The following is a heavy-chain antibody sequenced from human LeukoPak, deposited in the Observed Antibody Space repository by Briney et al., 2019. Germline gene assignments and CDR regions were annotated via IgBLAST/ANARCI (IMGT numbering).Heavy chain of an antibody. CDR2: IIPIFGTA. J-gene: IGHJ4*02. V-gene: IGHV1-69*13. D-gene: IGHD3-22*01. Sequence: SVKVSCKASGGTFSSYAISWVRQAPGQGLEWMGGIIPIFGTANYAQKFQGRVMITADESTSTAYMELSSLRSEDTAVYYCARVGEYYYDSSGYEGFDYWGQGTLVTVSS. CDR3: ARVGEYYYDSSGYEGFDY. CDR1: GGTFSSYA.